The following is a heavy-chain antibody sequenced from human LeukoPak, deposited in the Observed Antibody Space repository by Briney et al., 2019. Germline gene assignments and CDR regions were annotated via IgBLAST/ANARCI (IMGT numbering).Heavy chain of an antibody. J-gene: IGHJ5*02. D-gene: IGHD6-19*01. CDR1: GFTFSIYA. CDR3: ARGSSGWSGRFDP. Sequence: PGGSLRLSCAASGFTFSIYAMNWVRQAPGKGLEWVSYISFSGDSTYYADSVKGRFAISRDNSKNTLYLQMNSLGADDTAVYYCARGSSGWSGRFDPWGQGSLVTVSS. V-gene: IGHV3-23*01. CDR2: ISFSGDST.